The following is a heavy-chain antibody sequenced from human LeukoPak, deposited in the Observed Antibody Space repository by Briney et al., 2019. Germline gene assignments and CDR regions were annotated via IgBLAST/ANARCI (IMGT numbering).Heavy chain of an antibody. CDR1: GGSISSYY. D-gene: IGHD5-24*01. J-gene: IGHJ4*02. CDR2: IYYSGST. Sequence: PSETLPLTCTVSGGSISSYYWSWIRQPPGKGLEWIGYIYYSGSTNYNPSLKSRVTISVDTSKNQFSLKLSSVTAADTAVYYCARLDGYNTQNFDYWGQGTLVTVSS. V-gene: IGHV4-59*08. CDR3: ARLDGYNTQNFDY.